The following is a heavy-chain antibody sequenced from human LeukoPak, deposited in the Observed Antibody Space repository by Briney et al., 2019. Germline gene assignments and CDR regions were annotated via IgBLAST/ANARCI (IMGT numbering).Heavy chain of an antibody. Sequence: PGGSLRLSRAASGFTFSSYSMNWVRQAPGKGLEWVSYISSSSSTIYYADSVKGRFTISRDNAKNSLYLQMNSLRAEDTAVYYCAKVNWDYGMDVWGQGTTVTVSS. J-gene: IGHJ6*02. V-gene: IGHV3-48*01. CDR2: ISSSSSTI. D-gene: IGHD3-16*01. CDR1: GFTFSSYS. CDR3: AKVNWDYGMDV.